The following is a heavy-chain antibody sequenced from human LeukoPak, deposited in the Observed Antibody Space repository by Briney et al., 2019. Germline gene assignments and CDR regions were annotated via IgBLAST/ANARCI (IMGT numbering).Heavy chain of an antibody. CDR2: IIPILGIA. J-gene: IGHJ6*02. CDR3: ARESGYYDSSGYTNYYYYCGMDV. D-gene: IGHD3-22*01. CDR1: GGTFSSYA. V-gene: IGHV1-69*04. Sequence: SVKVSCKASGGTFSSYAISWVRQAPGQGLEWMGRIIPILGIANYAQKFQGRVTITADKSTSTAYMELSSLRSEDTAVYYCARESGYYDSSGYTNYYYYCGMDVWGQGTTVTVSS.